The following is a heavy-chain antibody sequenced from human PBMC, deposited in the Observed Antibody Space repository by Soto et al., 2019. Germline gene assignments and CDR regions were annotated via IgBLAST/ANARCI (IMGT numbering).Heavy chain of an antibody. CDR3: ARGKGITICGVVTGPNWFDP. Sequence: GGSLRLSCAASGFTFSSYWMHWVRQAPGKGLVWVSRINSDGSSTSYADSVKGRFTISRDNAKNTLYLQMNSLRAEDTAVYYCARGKGITICGVVTGPNWFDPWGQGTLVTVCS. J-gene: IGHJ5*02. CDR1: GFTFSSYW. D-gene: IGHD3-3*01. CDR2: INSDGSST. V-gene: IGHV3-74*01.